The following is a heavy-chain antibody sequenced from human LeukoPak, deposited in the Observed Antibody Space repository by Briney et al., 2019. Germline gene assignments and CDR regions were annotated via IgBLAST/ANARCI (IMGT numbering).Heavy chain of an antibody. CDR2: INSGNGHT. D-gene: IGHD3-10*01. CDR3: TRGARFRSYGSGTYYTSLPFDP. CDR1: GYTFTSYT. J-gene: IGHJ5*02. Sequence: ASVKVSCKASGYTFTSYTIHWVRQAPGQRLEWVGWINSGNGHTKYSQDFQGRVTITRDTSATTAYMELSSLRSEDMAVYYCTRGARFRSYGSGTYYTSLPFDPWGQGTLVTVSS. V-gene: IGHV1-3*03.